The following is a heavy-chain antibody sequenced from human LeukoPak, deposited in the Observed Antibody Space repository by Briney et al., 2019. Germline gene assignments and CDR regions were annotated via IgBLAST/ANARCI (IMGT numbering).Heavy chain of an antibody. Sequence: GEALKISCKGSGYSFTSYWIGWGRRMPGKGVEWMGIIYPGDSDTRYSPSFKGQVTISADNSISTPYLQWSSLKASDTAMYYCARRAGGFDYWGQGTLVTVSS. V-gene: IGHV5-51*01. CDR3: ARRAGGFDY. CDR1: GYSFTSYW. CDR2: IYPGDSDT. D-gene: IGHD3-16*01. J-gene: IGHJ4*02.